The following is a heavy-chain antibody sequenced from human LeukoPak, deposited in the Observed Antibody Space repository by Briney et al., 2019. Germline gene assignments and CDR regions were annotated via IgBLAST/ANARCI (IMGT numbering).Heavy chain of an antibody. J-gene: IGHJ4*02. CDR3: ARVNSGYDFDY. D-gene: IGHD5-12*01. CDR2: INHSGST. Sequence: SETLSLTCAVYGGSLSNYYWSWIRQPPGKGLEWIGEINHSGSTNYNPSLKSRVTISVDMSKNQFSLELSYVTAADTAVYYCARVNSGYDFDYWGQGTLVTVSS. V-gene: IGHV4-34*01. CDR1: GGSLSNYY.